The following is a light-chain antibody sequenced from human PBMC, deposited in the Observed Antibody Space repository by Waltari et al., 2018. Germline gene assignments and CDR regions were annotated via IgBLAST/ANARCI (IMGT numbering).Light chain of an antibody. Sequence: EIVLTQSPGTLSLSPGERATLSCRASESVTKYVAWYQHKPGQAPRLLIYGASTRVIGIPDRISGSGSGTDFTLTITRLEPEDFAIYYCQQYVSSPKTFGPGTKVEIK. J-gene: IGKJ1*01. CDR2: GAS. V-gene: IGKV3-20*01. CDR3: QQYVSSPKT. CDR1: ESVTKY.